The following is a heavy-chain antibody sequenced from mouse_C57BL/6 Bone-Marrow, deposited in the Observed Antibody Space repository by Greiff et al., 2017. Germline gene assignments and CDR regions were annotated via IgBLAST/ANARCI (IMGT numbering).Heavy chain of an antibody. Sequence: EVQLVESGGGLVQPKGSLKLSCAASGFSFNTYAMNWVRQAPGKGLEWVAGIRSKSNNYATYYAYSVKDRFTISRDDSASRLYLQMNTWKTEDTAMYYCVRQGIYGSSSWYFDVWGTGATVTVAS. CDR1: GFSFNTYA. CDR3: VRQGIYGSSSWYFDV. D-gene: IGHD1-1*01. J-gene: IGHJ1*03. CDR2: IRSKSNNYAT. V-gene: IGHV10-1*01.